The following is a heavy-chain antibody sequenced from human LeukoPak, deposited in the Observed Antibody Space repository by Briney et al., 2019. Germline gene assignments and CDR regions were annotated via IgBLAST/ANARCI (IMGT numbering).Heavy chain of an antibody. Sequence: PGGSLRLSCAASGFTFSSYAMSWVRQAPGKGLEWVSAISGSGGSTYYADSVKGRFTISRDNSKNTLYLQMNRLRAEDTAVYYCAKGHWDDYVWGSYRHLSLPRFDPWGQGTLVTVSS. CDR1: GFTFSSYA. V-gene: IGHV3-23*01. CDR3: AKGHWDDYVWGSYRHLSLPRFDP. CDR2: ISGSGGST. D-gene: IGHD3-16*02. J-gene: IGHJ5*02.